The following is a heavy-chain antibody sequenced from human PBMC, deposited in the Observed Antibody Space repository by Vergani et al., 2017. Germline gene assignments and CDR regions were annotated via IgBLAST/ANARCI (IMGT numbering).Heavy chain of an antibody. J-gene: IGHJ4*02. CDR3: ARGGGYYDILTGYQTPDYFDY. CDR2: INPSGGST. D-gene: IGHD3-9*01. Sequence: QVQLVPSGAEVKKPGASVKVSCKASGYTFTSYYMHWVRQAPGQGLEWMGIINPSGGSTSYAQKFQGRVNMTRDTYTSTVYMELSSLRSEDTAVYYCARGGGYYDILTGYQTPDYFDYWGQGTLVIVSS. V-gene: IGHV1-46*01. CDR1: GYTFTSYY.